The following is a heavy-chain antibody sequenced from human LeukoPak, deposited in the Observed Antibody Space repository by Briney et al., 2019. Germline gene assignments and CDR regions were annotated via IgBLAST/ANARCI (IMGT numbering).Heavy chain of an antibody. Sequence: PSETLSPTCTVSGGSISSGSYYWSWIRQPAGKGLEWIGRIYTSGSTNYNPSLKSRVTISVDTSKNQFSLKLSSVTAADTAVYYCARAVGYSNYYYCYYMDVWGKGTTVTISS. D-gene: IGHD2-15*01. J-gene: IGHJ6*03. CDR1: GGSISSGSYY. CDR2: IYTSGST. V-gene: IGHV4-61*02. CDR3: ARAVGYSNYYYCYYMDV.